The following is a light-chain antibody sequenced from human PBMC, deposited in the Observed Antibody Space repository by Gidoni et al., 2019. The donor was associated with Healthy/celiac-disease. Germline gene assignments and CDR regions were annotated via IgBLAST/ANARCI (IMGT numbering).Light chain of an antibody. Sequence: IVMTPSPAPLSVSPGERATLSCRASQSVSSNLAWYQQKPGQAPRLLIYGASTRATGIPARFSGSGSGTEFTLTISSLQSEDFAVYYCQQYNNWPQTFGQGTKVEIK. CDR2: GAS. V-gene: IGKV3-15*01. CDR3: QQYNNWPQT. J-gene: IGKJ1*01. CDR1: QSVSSN.